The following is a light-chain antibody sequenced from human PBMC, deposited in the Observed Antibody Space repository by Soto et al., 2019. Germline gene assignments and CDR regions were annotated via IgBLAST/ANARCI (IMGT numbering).Light chain of an antibody. Sequence: QAVVTQSSSASASLGSSVKLTCTLSSGHSSYIIAWHQQQPGKAPRYLMKLEGSGSYNKGSGVPDRFSGSSSGADRYVTISNLQFEDEADYYCETWDSNTPWVFGGGTKLTVL. V-gene: IGLV4-60*02. CDR2: LEGSGSY. J-gene: IGLJ3*02. CDR1: SGHSSYI. CDR3: ETWDSNTPWV.